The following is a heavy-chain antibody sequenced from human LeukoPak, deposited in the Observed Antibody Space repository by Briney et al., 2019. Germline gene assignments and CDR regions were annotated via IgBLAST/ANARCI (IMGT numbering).Heavy chain of an antibody. CDR1: AVSLSRSGIC. CDR3: ARHIVGATSRAFDI. D-gene: IGHD1-26*01. CDR2: IGWDADK. Sequence: SAPTLVNPRQTLTLTCTFAAVSLSRSGICVSWIRHAPGKALEWLARIGWDADKYYTTSLKTRLTISKDTSNNHVVLTITNMDPVDTATYYCARHIVGATSRAFDIWGQGTMVTVSS. V-gene: IGHV2-70*11. J-gene: IGHJ3*02.